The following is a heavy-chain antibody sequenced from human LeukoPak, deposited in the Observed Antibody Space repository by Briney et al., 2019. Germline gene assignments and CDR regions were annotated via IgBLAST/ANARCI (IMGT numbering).Heavy chain of an antibody. D-gene: IGHD2-21*01. CDR2: INSDGSST. Sequence: GGSLRLSCAASGFTFSPYWMHWVRHAPGKGLVWVSRINSDGSSTSYADSVKGRFTISRDNAKNTLYLQMNSLRAEDTAVYFCARAHYSLSNSFDYWGQGTLVTVSS. CDR1: GFTFSPYW. J-gene: IGHJ4*02. V-gene: IGHV3-74*01. CDR3: ARAHYSLSNSFDY.